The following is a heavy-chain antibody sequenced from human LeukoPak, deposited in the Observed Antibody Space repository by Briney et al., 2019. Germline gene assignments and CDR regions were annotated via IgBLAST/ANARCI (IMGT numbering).Heavy chain of an antibody. Sequence: SQTLSLTCTVSGGSISSGSYYWSWIRQPAGKGLEWIGRIFTGGNTNYNPSLKSRVTISLDTSKNQFSLKLTSVTAADTAVYYCARDTNTAMDYWGQGTLVTVSS. J-gene: IGHJ4*02. CDR2: IFTGGNT. D-gene: IGHD5-18*01. CDR1: GGSISSGSYY. V-gene: IGHV4-61*02. CDR3: ARDTNTAMDY.